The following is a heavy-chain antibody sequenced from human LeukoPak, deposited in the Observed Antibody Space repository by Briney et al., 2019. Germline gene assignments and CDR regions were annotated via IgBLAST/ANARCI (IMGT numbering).Heavy chain of an antibody. CDR3: ARDRTRWDY. D-gene: IGHD4-23*01. Sequence: PGGSLRLSCAASGFTFRSYRMSWVRQAPGKGLEWVANIKQDGSEKNYLNSVKGRFTIFRDNAKNSLYLQMNSLRAEDTAVYYCARDRTRWDYWGRGILVTVSS. CDR1: GFTFRSYR. CDR2: IKQDGSEK. J-gene: IGHJ4*02. V-gene: IGHV3-7*03.